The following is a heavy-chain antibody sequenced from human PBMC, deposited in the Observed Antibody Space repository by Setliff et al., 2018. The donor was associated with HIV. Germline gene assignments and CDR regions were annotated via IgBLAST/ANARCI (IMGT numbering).Heavy chain of an antibody. V-gene: IGHV1-69*13. J-gene: IGHJ3*01. Sequence: SVKVSCKASGYTFFDYYIHWVRQAPGKGLEWMGGIIPMFDAPNYAQKFQGRVTITADESTSTAYMELSSLRSEDSAVYFCARPIRAAAGNDAFHVWGQGTMVTVSS. CDR1: GYTFFDYY. CDR3: ARPIRAAAGNDAFHV. D-gene: IGHD6-13*01. CDR2: IIPMFDAP.